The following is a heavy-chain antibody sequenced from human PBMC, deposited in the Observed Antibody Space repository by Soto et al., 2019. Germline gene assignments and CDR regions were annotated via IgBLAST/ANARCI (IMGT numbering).Heavy chain of an antibody. CDR1: GFTFGDYG. J-gene: IGHJ3*02. Sequence: EVQLVESGGGLVQPGRSLRLSCVASGFTFGDYGMHWVRQAPGRGPEWVSGVTWNSGNIAYAETVKGRFTISRDNAKNSLYLQMNSLRADDTALYYCLKDGLTSLFGLVYEGSNIWGHGTMVIVSS. CDR3: LKDGLTSLFGLVYEGSNI. D-gene: IGHD3-3*01. CDR2: VTWNSGNI. V-gene: IGHV3-9*01.